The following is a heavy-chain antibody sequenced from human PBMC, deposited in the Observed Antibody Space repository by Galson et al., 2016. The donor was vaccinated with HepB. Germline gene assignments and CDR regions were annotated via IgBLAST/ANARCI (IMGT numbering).Heavy chain of an antibody. V-gene: IGHV3-53*01. CDR1: GFSVSDNY. Sequence: SLRLSCAASGFSVSDNYMTWVRQAPGKGLEWVSVIYSGGSANYAESVRGRFTISKDNSKNTLYLQMNSLRAEDTAVYYCARGGLERHFYYWGQGSLVIVSS. CDR2: IYSGGSA. J-gene: IGHJ4*02. CDR3: ARGGLERHFYY. D-gene: IGHD1-1*01.